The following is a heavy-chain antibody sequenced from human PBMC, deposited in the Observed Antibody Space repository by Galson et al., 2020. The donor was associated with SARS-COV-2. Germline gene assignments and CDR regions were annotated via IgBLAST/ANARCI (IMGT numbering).Heavy chain of an antibody. CDR2: ISAYNGNT. D-gene: IGHD3-10*01. CDR3: ARVSVSHGSGSYSPDY. V-gene: IGHV1-18*01. Sequence: ASVKVSCKASGYTFTSYGISWVRQAPGQGLEWMGWISAYNGNTNYAQKLQGRVTMTTDTSTSTAYMELRSLRSDDTAVYYCARVSVSHGSGSYSPDYWGQGTLVTVSS. J-gene: IGHJ4*02. CDR1: GYTFTSYG.